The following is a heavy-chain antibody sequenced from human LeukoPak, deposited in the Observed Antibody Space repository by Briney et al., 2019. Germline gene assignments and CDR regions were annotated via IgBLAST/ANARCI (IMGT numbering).Heavy chain of an antibody. CDR1: GYTFTSYY. Sequence: ASVKVSCKASGYTFTSYYMHWVRQAPGRGLEWMGIINPSGGSTSYAQKFQGRVTMTRDTSTSTVYMELGSLRSEDTAVYYCARVLSGSYVNSAFDIWGQGTMVTVSS. CDR3: ARVLSGSYVNSAFDI. CDR2: INPSGGST. J-gene: IGHJ3*02. D-gene: IGHD1-26*01. V-gene: IGHV1-46*01.